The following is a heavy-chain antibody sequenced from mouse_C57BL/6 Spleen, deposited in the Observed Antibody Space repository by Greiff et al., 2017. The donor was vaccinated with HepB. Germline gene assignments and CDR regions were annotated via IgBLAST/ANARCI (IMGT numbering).Heavy chain of an antibody. Sequence: QVQLQQSGAELMKPGASVKLSCKATGYTFTGYWIEWVKQRPGHGLEWIGEILPGSGSTNYTEKFKGKATFTADTSSNTAYMQLSSLTTEDSAIYYCANYGSSYVPFDYWGQGTTLTVSS. CDR2: ILPGSGST. CDR1: GYTFTGYW. D-gene: IGHD1-1*01. J-gene: IGHJ2*01. V-gene: IGHV1-9*01. CDR3: ANYGSSYVPFDY.